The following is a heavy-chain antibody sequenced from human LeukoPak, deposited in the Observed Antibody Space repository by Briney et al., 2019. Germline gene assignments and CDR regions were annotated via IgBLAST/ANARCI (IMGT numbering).Heavy chain of an antibody. J-gene: IGHJ6*03. CDR3: ARVASYGDHANYYYYYMDV. V-gene: IGHV3-53*01. CDR2: IYSGGST. CDR1: GFTFSSYS. D-gene: IGHD4-17*01. Sequence: GGSLRLSCAASGFTFSSYSMSWVRQAPGKGLEWVSVIYSGGSTYYADSVKGRFTISRDYSKNTLYLQMNRLRAEDTAVYYCARVASYGDHANYYYYYMDVWGKGTTVTISS.